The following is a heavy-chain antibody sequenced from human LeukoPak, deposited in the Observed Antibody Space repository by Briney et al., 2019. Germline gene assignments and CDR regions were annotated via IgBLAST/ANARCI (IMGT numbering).Heavy chain of an antibody. V-gene: IGHV1-46*01. J-gene: IGHJ4*02. D-gene: IGHD5-24*01. Sequence: ASVKVSCKASGYTFTSYYMRWVRQPPGQGLEWMGIINPSGGSTSYAQKFQGRVTMTRDTSTSTVYMELSSLRSEDTAGYYCARVEMATMPHFDYWGQGTLVTVSS. CDR3: ARVEMATMPHFDY. CDR1: GYTFTSYY. CDR2: INPSGGST.